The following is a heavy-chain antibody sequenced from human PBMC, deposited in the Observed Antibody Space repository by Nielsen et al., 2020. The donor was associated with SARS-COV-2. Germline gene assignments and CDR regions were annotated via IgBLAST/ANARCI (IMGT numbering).Heavy chain of an antibody. Sequence: SVKVSCKASGGTFSSYAISWVRQAPGQGLEWMGGIIPIFGTANYAQKFQGRVTITADESTSTAYMELSSLRSEDTAVYYCARGDYYGSGSYYNSNLYASYYYYMDVWGKGTTVTVSS. V-gene: IGHV1-69*13. D-gene: IGHD3-10*01. J-gene: IGHJ6*03. CDR2: IIPIFGTA. CDR3: ARGDYYGSGSYYNSNLYASYYYYMDV. CDR1: GGTFSSYA.